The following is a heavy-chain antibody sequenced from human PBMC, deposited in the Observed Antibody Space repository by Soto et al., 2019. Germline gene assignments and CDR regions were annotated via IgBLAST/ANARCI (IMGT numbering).Heavy chain of an antibody. D-gene: IGHD1-26*01. V-gene: IGHV1-3*01. CDR2: INAGNGNT. Sequence: QVQLVQSGAEVKKPGASVKVSCKASGYTFTSYAMHWVRQAPGQRLEWMGWINAGNGNTKYSQKFQGRVTITRDTSASADYMERSRRSYEDTAVYYCARDVGATGDWGQGTLVTVSS. CDR1: GYTFTSYA. CDR3: ARDVGATGD. J-gene: IGHJ4*02.